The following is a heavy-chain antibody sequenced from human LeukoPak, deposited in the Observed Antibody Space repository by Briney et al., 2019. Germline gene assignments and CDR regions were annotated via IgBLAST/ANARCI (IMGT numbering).Heavy chain of an antibody. D-gene: IGHD1-26*01. V-gene: IGHV3-30*18. Sequence: GGSLRLSCAASGFIFSSYDMHWVRQAPGKGLEWVAVISYDGSNKSYADSVKGRFTVSRDNSKNTLYLQVNSLRGEDTAVYYCAKQDLGGATAYWGQGTLVTVSS. CDR2: ISYDGSNK. J-gene: IGHJ4*02. CDR1: GFIFSSYD. CDR3: AKQDLGGATAY.